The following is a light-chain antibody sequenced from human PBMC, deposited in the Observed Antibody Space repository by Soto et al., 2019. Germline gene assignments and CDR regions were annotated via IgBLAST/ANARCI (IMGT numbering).Light chain of an antibody. CDR1: SFNIGNNY. CDR3: GTWDSSLSAFV. V-gene: IGLV1-51*02. CDR2: ENN. J-gene: IGLJ1*01. Sequence: QSALTQPPSVSAAPGQKVTISCSGSSFNIGNNYVSWYQQLPGTAPKLLIYENNKRPSGILDRFSGSKSGTSATLGITGLQTGDEADYYCGTWDSSLSAFVFGTGTNVTVL.